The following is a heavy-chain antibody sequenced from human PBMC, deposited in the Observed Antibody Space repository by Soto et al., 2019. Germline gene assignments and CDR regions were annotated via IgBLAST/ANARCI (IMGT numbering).Heavy chain of an antibody. V-gene: IGHV3-33*01. CDR3: AGTYYDSSGYYQSAKYFQH. Sequence: GGSLRLSCAASGFTFSSYGMHWVRQAPGKGLEWVAVIWYDGSNKYYADSVKGRFTISRDNSKNTLYLQMNSLRAEDTAVYYCAGTYYDSSGYYQSAKYFQHWGQGTLVTVSS. CDR2: IWYDGSNK. J-gene: IGHJ1*01. D-gene: IGHD3-22*01. CDR1: GFTFSSYG.